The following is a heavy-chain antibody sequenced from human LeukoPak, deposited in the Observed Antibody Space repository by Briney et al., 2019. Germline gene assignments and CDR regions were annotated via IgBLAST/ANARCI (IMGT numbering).Heavy chain of an antibody. V-gene: IGHV4-4*07. J-gene: IGHJ6*03. Sequence: SETLSLTCSGSGGSISSYYWSWIRQPAGKGLEWIGRIYSSGTITYNPSLQSRVTMSVDTSKNEFSLKMSSVTAADTAVYYCARTTTVRGTYYMDVWGKGTTVTVSS. D-gene: IGHD3-10*01. CDR3: ARTTTVRGTYYMDV. CDR1: GGSISSYY. CDR2: IYSSGTI.